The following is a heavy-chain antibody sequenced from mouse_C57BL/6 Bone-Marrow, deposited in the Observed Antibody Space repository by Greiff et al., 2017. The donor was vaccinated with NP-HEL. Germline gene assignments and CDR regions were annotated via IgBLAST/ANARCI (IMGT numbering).Heavy chain of an antibody. CDR2: INPSSGYT. CDR1: GYTFTSYW. CDR3: ARRYYGLDWYFDV. J-gene: IGHJ1*03. Sequence: QVQLQQSGAELAKPGASVKLSCKASGYTFTSYWMHWVKQRPGQGLEWIGYINPSSGYTKYNQKFKDKATLTADKSSSTAYMQLSSLTYEDSAVYYCARRYYGLDWYFDVWGTGTTVTVSS. D-gene: IGHD1-1*01. V-gene: IGHV1-7*01.